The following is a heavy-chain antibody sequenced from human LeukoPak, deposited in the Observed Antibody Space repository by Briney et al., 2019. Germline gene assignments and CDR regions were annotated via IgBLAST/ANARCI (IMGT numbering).Heavy chain of an antibody. V-gene: IGHV4-39*07. CDR3: ARDPHYFDY. J-gene: IGHJ4*02. Sequence: SETLSLTCTVSGGSINSSSYYWGWLRQPPGKGLEWVGSIYYSGSTYYNPSLKSRFTISVDTSKNQFSLKLSSVSAADTAVYYCARDPHYFDYWGQGSLVTVSS. CDR1: GGSINSSSYY. CDR2: IYYSGST.